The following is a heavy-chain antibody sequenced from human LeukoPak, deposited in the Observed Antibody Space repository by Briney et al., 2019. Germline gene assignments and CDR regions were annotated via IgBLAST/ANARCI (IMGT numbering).Heavy chain of an antibody. CDR2: IYTSGST. CDR1: GGSISSYY. J-gene: IGHJ4*02. Sequence: PSETLSLTCTVSGGSISSYYWSWIRQPAGKGLEWIGRIYTSGSTNYNPPLKSRVTMSVDTSKNQFSLKLSSVTAADTAVYYCARDQYYYDSSGYLFDYWGQGTLVTVSS. V-gene: IGHV4-4*07. CDR3: ARDQYYYDSSGYLFDY. D-gene: IGHD3-22*01.